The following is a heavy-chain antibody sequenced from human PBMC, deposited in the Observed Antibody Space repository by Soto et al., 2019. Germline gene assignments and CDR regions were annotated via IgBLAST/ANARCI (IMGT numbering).Heavy chain of an antibody. CDR1: GGSISSYY. D-gene: IGHD3-9*01. J-gene: IGHJ6*03. CDR2: IYYGGNT. Sequence: SETLSLTYTVSGGSISSYYWSRIRQPPGKGLEWIGYIYYGGNTNYNPSLKSRVTISVDTSKNQFSLKLSSVTAADTAVYYCARVLRERSGFTGSLDYYYYYYMDVWGKGTTVTVSS. CDR3: ARVLRERSGFTGSLDYYYYYYMDV. V-gene: IGHV4-59*08.